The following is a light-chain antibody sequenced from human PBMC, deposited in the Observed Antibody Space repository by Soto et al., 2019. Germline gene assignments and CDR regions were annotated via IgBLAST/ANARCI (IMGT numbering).Light chain of an antibody. CDR1: QSVTSSH. J-gene: IGKJ4*01. CDR2: DGS. Sequence: EIVLTQTPGTLSLSPGERATLSCRASQSVTSSHLAWYQQKPGQAPRLLIYDGSNRATGIPARFSGSGSGTDFTLTISRLEPEDFAVYYCQQYGSSPLTFGGGTKVDIK. CDR3: QQYGSSPLT. V-gene: IGKV3-20*01.